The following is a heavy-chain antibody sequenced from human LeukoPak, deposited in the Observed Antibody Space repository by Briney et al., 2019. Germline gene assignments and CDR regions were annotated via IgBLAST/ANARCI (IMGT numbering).Heavy chain of an antibody. D-gene: IGHD6-13*01. J-gene: IGHJ1*01. CDR3: ARLPSIAAV. V-gene: IGHV4-59*08. CDR2: IYDIGST. Sequence: SETLSLTCTVSGGSPSRYYWSWIRQPPGHSLEWIGYIYDIGSTAYNPSLKRRVTSPLDTYNNRFSLILTSATAADAAVYYCARLPSIAAVWGQGTLVIVSS. CDR1: GGSPSRYY.